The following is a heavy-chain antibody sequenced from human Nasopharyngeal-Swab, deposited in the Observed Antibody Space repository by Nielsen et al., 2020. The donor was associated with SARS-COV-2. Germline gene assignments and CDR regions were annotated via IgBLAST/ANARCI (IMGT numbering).Heavy chain of an antibody. V-gene: IGHV3-30*18. J-gene: IGHJ4*02. CDR2: ISYDGTNN. CDR3: AKGRFPPLTSGFYYGPFDY. D-gene: IGHD3-22*01. CDR1: AFTFSSYG. Sequence: GGSLRLSCAASAFTFSSYGMHWVRQAPGKGLEWVAVISYDGTNNFYADSVKGRFTISRDNSKNTLYLQMNSLRAEDTAVYYCAKGRFPPLTSGFYYGPFDYWGQGTLVTVSS.